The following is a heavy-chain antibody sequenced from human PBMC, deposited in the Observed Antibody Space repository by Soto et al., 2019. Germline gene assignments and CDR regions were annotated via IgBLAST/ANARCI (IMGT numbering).Heavy chain of an antibody. CDR3: AKDIYDFWSSRFAPYAFDI. CDR1: GFTFGGYA. V-gene: IGHV3-9*01. Sequence: TGGSLRLSCAASGFTFGGYAMHWVRQAPGKGLGWVSGISWNSGSIGYADSVKGRFTISRDNAKNSLYLQMNSLRAEDTALYYCAKDIYDFWSSRFAPYAFDIWGQGTMVTVSS. D-gene: IGHD3-3*01. CDR2: ISWNSGSI. J-gene: IGHJ3*02.